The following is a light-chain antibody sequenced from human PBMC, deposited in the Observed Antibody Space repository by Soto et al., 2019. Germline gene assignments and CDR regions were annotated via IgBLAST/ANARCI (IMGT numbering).Light chain of an antibody. V-gene: IGLV2-14*01. CDR3: SSYTSSPVV. CDR2: EVS. Sequence: QSALTQPASVSGSPGQSITISCTGTSSDVGGYNYVSWYQQHPGKAPKLMIYEVSNRPSGVSNRFSGSKSGNTASLTISGLRAEDEDYYYCSSYTSSPVVFGGGTKLTVL. CDR1: SSDVGGYNY. J-gene: IGLJ2*01.